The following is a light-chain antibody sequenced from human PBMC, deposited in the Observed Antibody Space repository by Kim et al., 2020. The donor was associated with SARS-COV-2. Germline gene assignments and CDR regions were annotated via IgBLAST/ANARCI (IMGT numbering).Light chain of an antibody. CDR3: TSRDSSGDHVV. J-gene: IGLJ2*01. CDR2: GKS. V-gene: IGLV3-19*01. Sequence: AVGPTLDLTRQANHPKTYYSTCYQQRPGPAPLLVLYGKSNRPSGIPDRFAGSASGNTAFSTITGAQAEDEADYYCTSRDSSGDHVVFGGGTQLTVL. CDR1: HPKTYY.